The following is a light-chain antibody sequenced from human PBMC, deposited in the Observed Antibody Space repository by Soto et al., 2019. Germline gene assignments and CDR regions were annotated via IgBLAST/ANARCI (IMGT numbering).Light chain of an antibody. Sequence: QSALTQPPSVSGSPGQSVTISCTGTSSDVGSYNRVSWYQQPPGTAPKLMIYEVSNRPSGVPDRFSGAKSGNTASLTISGLQAEEEADYYCSSYTSSRTFLFGGGTKLTVL. CDR2: EVS. CDR1: SSDVGSYNR. V-gene: IGLV2-18*02. CDR3: SSYTSSRTFL. J-gene: IGLJ2*01.